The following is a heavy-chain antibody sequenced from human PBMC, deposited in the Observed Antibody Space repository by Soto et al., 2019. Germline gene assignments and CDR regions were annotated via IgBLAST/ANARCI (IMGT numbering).Heavy chain of an antibody. D-gene: IGHD7-27*01. CDR2: IFPIFGTA. V-gene: IGHV1-69*01. CDR1: RGSFNSYA. J-gene: IGHJ1*01. CDR3: ATDWGF. Sequence: GASVKVTCKACRGSFNSYASRWVRQATGKGLEWMGGIFPIFGTANDAQKFQGSVPITADESTSTAYMELSSLRSEDTAVYYCATDWGFWGKGPPVIGSS.